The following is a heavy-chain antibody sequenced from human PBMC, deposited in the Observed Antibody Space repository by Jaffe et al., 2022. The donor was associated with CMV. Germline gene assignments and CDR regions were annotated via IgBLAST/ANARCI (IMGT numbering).Heavy chain of an antibody. CDR3: ARSPNRSSSRFVFAY. Sequence: QVQLQESGPGLVKPSETLSLTCTVSGGSMSPFYWSWIRQPPGKGLEWIGYMSHRGNTYYNPSFKSRVTFSLDTSKNQFSLTLMSMSAADTAMYYCARSPNRSSSRFVFAYWGRGALVTVSS. J-gene: IGHJ4*02. V-gene: IGHV4-59*01. CDR2: MSHRGNT. CDR1: GGSMSPFY. D-gene: IGHD6-13*01.